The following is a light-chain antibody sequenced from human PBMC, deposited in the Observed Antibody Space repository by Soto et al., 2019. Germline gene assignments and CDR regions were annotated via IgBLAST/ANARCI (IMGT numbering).Light chain of an antibody. Sequence: QSALTQPRSVSGSPGQSVTISCTGTSSDVGTYNSVSWYQQHPGKAPKLIIYDVSKRPSGVPDRFSASKSGNTASLTISGLQAEDEAEYYCLSYAGSYIYVFGTGTKLTVL. CDR1: SSDVGTYNS. J-gene: IGLJ1*01. CDR2: DVS. V-gene: IGLV2-11*01. CDR3: LSYAGSYIYV.